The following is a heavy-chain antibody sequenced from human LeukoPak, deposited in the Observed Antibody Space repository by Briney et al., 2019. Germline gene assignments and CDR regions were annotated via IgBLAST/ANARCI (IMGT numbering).Heavy chain of an antibody. CDR2: ISYDGSNK. CDR3: ATRGGGAIFDY. V-gene: IGHV3-30*03. D-gene: IGHD3-16*01. Sequence: GGSLRLSCAASGFTFSSYGMHWVRQAPGKGLEWVAVISYDGSNKYYADSVKGRFTISRDNSKNTLYLQMNSLRAEDTAVYYCATRGGGAIFDYWGQGTLVTVSS. CDR1: GFTFSSYG. J-gene: IGHJ4*02.